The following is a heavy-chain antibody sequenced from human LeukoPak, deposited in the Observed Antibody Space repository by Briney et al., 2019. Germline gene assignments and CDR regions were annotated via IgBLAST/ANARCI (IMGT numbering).Heavy chain of an antibody. CDR2: IYYSGST. CDR1: GGSISSGGYY. V-gene: IGHV4-31*03. Sequence: SETLSLTCTVSGGSISSGGYYWSWIRQHPGKGLEWIGYIYYSGSTYYNPSLKSRVTISVDTSKNQFSLKLSSVTAADTAVYYCARGSHIVVVTAISPVAFDIWGQGTMVTVSS. CDR3: ARGSHIVVVTAISPVAFDI. J-gene: IGHJ3*02. D-gene: IGHD2-21*02.